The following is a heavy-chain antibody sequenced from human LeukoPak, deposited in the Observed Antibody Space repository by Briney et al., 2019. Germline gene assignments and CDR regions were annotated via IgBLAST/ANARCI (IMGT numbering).Heavy chain of an antibody. Sequence: SETLSLTCTVSGGSISSYYWSWIRQPAGKGLEWIGRIYSSGSTHYNPSLKSRVIMSVDTSKIQFSLKLNSVTAADTAVYYCARVGGLAVVDYWGQGTLVTVSS. V-gene: IGHV4-4*07. CDR1: GGSISSYY. J-gene: IGHJ4*02. CDR2: IYSSGST. CDR3: ARVGGLAVVDY. D-gene: IGHD2-15*01.